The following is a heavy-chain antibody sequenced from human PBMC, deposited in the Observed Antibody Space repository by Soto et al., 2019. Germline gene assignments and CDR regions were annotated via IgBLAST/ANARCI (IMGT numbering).Heavy chain of an antibody. V-gene: IGHV3-11*01. CDR3: ARLSITIFWHSTNYMDA. J-gene: IGHJ6*03. Sequence: GGSLRLSCAASGFTFSDYYMSWIRQAPGKGLEWVSYISSSGSTIYYADSVKGRFTISRDNAKNSLYLQMNSLRAEDTAVYYCARLSITIFWHSTNYMDAWGKGTTVTVSS. CDR1: GFTFSDYY. D-gene: IGHD3-9*01. CDR2: ISSSGSTI.